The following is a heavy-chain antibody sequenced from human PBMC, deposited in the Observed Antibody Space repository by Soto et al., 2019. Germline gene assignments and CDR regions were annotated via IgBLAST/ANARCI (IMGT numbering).Heavy chain of an antibody. Sequence: SETLSLTCTVSGGSISSYYWSWIRQPPGKGLEWIGYIYYSGSTNYNPSLKSRVTISVDTSKNQFSLKLSSVTAADTAVYYCARCYGSWFEDWGHGTQVTLFS. V-gene: IGHV4-59*12. CDR2: IYYSGST. CDR3: ARCYGSWFED. CDR1: GGSISSYY. J-gene: IGHJ1*01. D-gene: IGHD2-2*01.